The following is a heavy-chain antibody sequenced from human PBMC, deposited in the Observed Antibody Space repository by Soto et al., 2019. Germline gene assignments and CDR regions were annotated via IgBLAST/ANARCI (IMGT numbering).Heavy chain of an antibody. D-gene: IGHD2-15*01. CDR3: ARGGEDCGGGSCYLWFDP. V-gene: IGHV1-8*01. Sequence: QVQLVQSGAEVKKPGASVKVSCKASGYTFTSYDINWVRQATGQGLEWMGWMNPNSGNTGYAQKXQGGFTMTRXPXXXTXXMDLSSLRSEETAVYYCARGGEDCGGGSCYLWFDPWGQGTLVTVSS. J-gene: IGHJ5*02. CDR2: MNPNSGNT. CDR1: GYTFTSYD.